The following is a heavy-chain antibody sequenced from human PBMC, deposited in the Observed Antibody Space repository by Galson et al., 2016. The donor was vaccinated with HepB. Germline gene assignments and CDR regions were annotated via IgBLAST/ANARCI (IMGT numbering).Heavy chain of an antibody. CDR3: ASRGSSLYIG. CDR2: IDRYGSST. J-gene: IGHJ4*02. CDR1: GFSFSSSW. D-gene: IGHD6-13*01. V-gene: IGHV3-74*01. Sequence: SLRLSCAASGFSFSSSWMHWVRQAPGKGLVWVSRIDRYGSSTGYADSVKGRFTISRDNAKNTLFLHMNSLRVEDTAAYYCASRGSSLYIGWGQGTLVTVSS.